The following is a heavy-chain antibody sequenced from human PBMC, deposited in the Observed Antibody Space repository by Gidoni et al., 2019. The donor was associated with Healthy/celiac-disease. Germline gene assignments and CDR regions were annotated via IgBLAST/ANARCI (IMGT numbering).Heavy chain of an antibody. J-gene: IGHJ5*02. CDR2: IFWDDNK. D-gene: IGHD3-22*01. CDR1: GFSLSTSGVG. V-gene: IGHV2-5*02. CDR3: AHRRPDSSGYLSWFDP. Sequence: QITLKESGPTLVKPTQTLTLTCPFSGFSLSTSGVGVGWIRQPPGKALEWLALIFWDDNKRYSPSLKSRLTITKDTSKNQVVLTMTNMDPVDTATYYCAHRRPDSSGYLSWFDPWGQGTLVTVSS.